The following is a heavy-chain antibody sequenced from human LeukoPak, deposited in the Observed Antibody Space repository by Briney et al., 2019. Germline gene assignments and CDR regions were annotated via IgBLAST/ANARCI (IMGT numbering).Heavy chain of an antibody. Sequence: SEILSLTCTVSGGSISSYYWSWIRQPAGKGLEWIGRIYTSGSTNYNPSLKSRVTMSVDTSKNQFSLKLSSVTAADTAVYYCARDHHDYGDYYFDYWGQGTLVTVSS. CDR2: IYTSGST. CDR1: GGSISSYY. CDR3: ARDHHDYGDYYFDY. J-gene: IGHJ4*02. V-gene: IGHV4-4*07. D-gene: IGHD4-17*01.